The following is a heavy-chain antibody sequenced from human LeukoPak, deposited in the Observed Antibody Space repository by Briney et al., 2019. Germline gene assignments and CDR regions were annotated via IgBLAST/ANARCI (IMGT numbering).Heavy chain of an antibody. J-gene: IGHJ4*02. CDR2: ISAYNGNT. CDR3: ARDLFLRYSSGCVAY. CDR1: GYTFTGYG. D-gene: IGHD6-19*01. V-gene: IGHV1-18*01. Sequence: ASVKVSCKASGYTFTGYGISWVRQAPGQGLEWMGWISAYNGNTNYAQKLQGRVTMTTDTSTSTAYMELRSLRSDDTAVYYCARDLFLRYSSGCVAYWGQGTLVTVSS.